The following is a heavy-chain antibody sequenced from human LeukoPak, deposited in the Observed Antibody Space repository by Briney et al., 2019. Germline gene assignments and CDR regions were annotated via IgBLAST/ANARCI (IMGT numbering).Heavy chain of an antibody. CDR1: GFTFSSYW. D-gene: IGHD6-13*01. J-gene: IGHJ4*02. CDR3: ASIIAAAGTGDY. CDR2: ISSSSSYI. V-gene: IGHV3-21*01. Sequence: PGGSLRLSCAASGFTFSSYWMSWVRQAPGKGLEWVSSISSSSSYIYYADSVKGRFTISRDNAKNSLYLQMNSLRAEDTAVYYCASIIAAAGTGDYWGQGTLVTVSS.